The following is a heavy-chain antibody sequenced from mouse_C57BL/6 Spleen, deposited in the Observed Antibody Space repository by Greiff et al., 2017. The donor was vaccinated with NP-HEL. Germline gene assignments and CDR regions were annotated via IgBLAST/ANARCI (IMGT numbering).Heavy chain of an antibody. J-gene: IGHJ2*01. V-gene: IGHV5-4*03. CDR2: ISDGGSYT. CDR3: ARMDYYGSFFDY. D-gene: IGHD1-1*01. Sequence: EVKLEESGGGLVKPGGSLKLSCAASGFTFSSYAMSWVRQTPEKRLEWVATISDGGSYTYYPDNVKGRFTISRDNAKNNLYLQMSHLKSEDTAMYYCARMDYYGSFFDYWGQGTTLTVSS. CDR1: GFTFSSYA.